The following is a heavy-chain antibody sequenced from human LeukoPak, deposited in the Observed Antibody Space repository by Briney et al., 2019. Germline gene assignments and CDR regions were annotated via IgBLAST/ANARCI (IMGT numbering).Heavy chain of an antibody. CDR3: AKGLGYSGYDPPLDY. CDR1: GFTFSSYW. Sequence: GGSLRLSCAASGFTFSSYWMSWVRQAPGKGLEWVANIKQDGRDKYYVDSVKGRFTISRDNAKNSLYLQMNSLRAEDTAVYHCAKGLGYSGYDPPLDYWGQGTLVTVSS. CDR2: IKQDGRDK. D-gene: IGHD5-12*01. J-gene: IGHJ4*02. V-gene: IGHV3-7*05.